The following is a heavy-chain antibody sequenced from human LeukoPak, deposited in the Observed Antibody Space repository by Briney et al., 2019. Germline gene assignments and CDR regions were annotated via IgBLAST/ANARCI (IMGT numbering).Heavy chain of an antibody. CDR3: ARDLGYFSGGSCRIFDY. Sequence: ASVKVSCKASGYTFTGYYLHWVRQAPGQGLEWMGWINPNSGATNYARKFQGRGTMTRDTSISAAYMELSSLRADDTAVYYCARDLGYFSGGSCRIFDYWGQGTLVTVSS. CDR2: INPNSGAT. J-gene: IGHJ4*02. CDR1: GYTFTGYY. D-gene: IGHD2-15*01. V-gene: IGHV1-2*07.